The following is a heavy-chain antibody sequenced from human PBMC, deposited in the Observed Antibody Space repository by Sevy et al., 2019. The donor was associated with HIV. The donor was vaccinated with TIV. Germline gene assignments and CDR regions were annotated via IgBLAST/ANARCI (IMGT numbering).Heavy chain of an antibody. V-gene: IGHV3-33*01. CDR2: IWYDESDK. CDR1: GFTFSSYG. J-gene: IGHJ4*02. CDR3: ARMTMVLTSTRNTLIDY. D-gene: IGHD4-17*01. Sequence: GGSLRLSCAASGFTFSSYGMHWVRQAPGKGLEWVAVIWYDESDKYYADSVKGRFTISRDNSKNTLYLQMNSLRAEDTAVYYCARMTMVLTSTRNTLIDYWGQGTLVTVSS.